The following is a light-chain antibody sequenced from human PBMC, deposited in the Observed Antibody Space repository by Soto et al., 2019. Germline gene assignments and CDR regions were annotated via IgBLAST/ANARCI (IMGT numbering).Light chain of an antibody. CDR1: SSDVGSYNL. CDR2: EVS. CDR3: CSYAGSSFYV. Sequence: QSVLTQPASVSGSPGQSITISCTGTSSDVGSYNLVSWYQQHPGKASKLMIYEVSKRPSGVSNRFSGSKSGNTASLTISWLQAEDEADYYCCSYAGSSFYVFGTGTKVTV. J-gene: IGLJ1*01. V-gene: IGLV2-23*02.